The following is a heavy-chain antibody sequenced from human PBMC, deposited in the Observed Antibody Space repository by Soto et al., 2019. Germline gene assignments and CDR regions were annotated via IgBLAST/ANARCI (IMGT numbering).Heavy chain of an antibody. J-gene: IGHJ5*02. CDR2: IYYSGST. V-gene: IGHV4-30-4*01. CDR1: GGSISSGDYY. CDR3: ARDRRRRGHLVDSSSSHFDP. Sequence: PSETLSLTCTVSGGSISSGDYYWSWIRQPPGKGLEWIGYIYYSGSTYYNPSLKSRVTISVDTSKNQFSLKLSSVTAADTAVYYCARDRRRRGHLVDSSSSHFDPWGQGTLVTVSS. D-gene: IGHD6-6*01.